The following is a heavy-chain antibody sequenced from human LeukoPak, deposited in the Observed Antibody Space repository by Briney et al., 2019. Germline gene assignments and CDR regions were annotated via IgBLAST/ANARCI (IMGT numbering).Heavy chain of an antibody. J-gene: IGHJ4*02. CDR1: GGSISSSSYY. CDR2: IYYSGST. Sequence: SETLSLTCTVSGGSISSSSYYWGWIRQPPGKGLEWIGSIYYSGSTYYNPSLKSRVTISVDTSKNQFSLKLSSVTAADTAVYYCARQHDYGDQEFDYWGQGTLVTVSS. CDR3: ARQHDYGDQEFDY. D-gene: IGHD4-17*01. V-gene: IGHV4-39*07.